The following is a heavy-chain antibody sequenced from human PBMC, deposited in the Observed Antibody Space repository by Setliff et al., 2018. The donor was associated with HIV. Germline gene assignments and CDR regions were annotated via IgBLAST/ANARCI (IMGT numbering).Heavy chain of an antibody. CDR3: ARNYGEPDWHFDL. J-gene: IGHJ2*01. CDR1: EYTFTSYW. CDR2: IYPGDSDT. D-gene: IGHD4-17*01. V-gene: IGHV5-51*01. Sequence: PGESLKISCRASEYTFTSYWIAWVRQMPGKGLEWMGIIYPGDSDTRYSPSFEGQVTISADKSLNTAYLQWSSLKPSDTAMYYCARNYGEPDWHFDLWGRGTLVTVS.